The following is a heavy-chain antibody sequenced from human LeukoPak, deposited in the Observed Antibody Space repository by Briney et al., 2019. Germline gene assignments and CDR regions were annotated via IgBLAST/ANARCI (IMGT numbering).Heavy chain of an antibody. V-gene: IGHV3-21*01. CDR1: GFTFSSYS. CDR2: TSSSSSYI. Sequence: PGGSLRLSCAASGFTFSSYSMNWVRQAPGKGLEWVSSTSSSSSYIYYADSVKGRFTISRDNAKNSLYLQMNSLRAEDTAVYYCARANTARVRYYYYGMDVWGQGTTVTVSS. D-gene: IGHD5-18*01. CDR3: ARANTARVRYYYYGMDV. J-gene: IGHJ6*02.